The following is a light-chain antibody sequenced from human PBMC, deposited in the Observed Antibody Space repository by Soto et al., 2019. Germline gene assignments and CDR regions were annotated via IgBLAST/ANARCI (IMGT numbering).Light chain of an antibody. Sequence: EIVMPQSPATLSVSPGESATISCRASQRVSSNLACYQQKPGQAPRLLIYGASTRATGIPARFSGSGSGTEFTLTISSLQSEDFAVYYCQQYNNWLRTFGQGTKVEIK. J-gene: IGKJ1*01. CDR3: QQYNNWLRT. V-gene: IGKV3-15*01. CDR2: GAS. CDR1: QRVSSN.